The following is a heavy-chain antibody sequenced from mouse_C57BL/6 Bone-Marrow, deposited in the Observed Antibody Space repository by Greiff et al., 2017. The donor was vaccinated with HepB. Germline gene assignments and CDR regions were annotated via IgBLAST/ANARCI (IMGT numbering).Heavy chain of an antibody. CDR1: GYTFTSYW. CDR3: ARYVDYYAMDY. CDR2: IDPSDSYT. J-gene: IGHJ4*01. V-gene: IGHV1-50*01. Sequence: VQLQQPGAELVKPGASVKLSCKASGYTFTSYWMQWVKQRPGQGLEWIGEIDPSDSYTNYNQKFKGKATLTVDTSSSTAYMQLSGLTSEDSAVYYCARYVDYYAMDYWGQGTSVTVSS.